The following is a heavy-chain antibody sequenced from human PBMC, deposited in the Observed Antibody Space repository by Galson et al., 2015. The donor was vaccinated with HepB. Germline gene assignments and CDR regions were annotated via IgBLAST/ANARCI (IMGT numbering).Heavy chain of an antibody. CDR3: ARDLAVAASNWFDP. J-gene: IGHJ5*02. Sequence: CAISGDSVSSNSAAWNWIRQSPSRGLEWLGRTYYRSKWYNDYAVSVKSRITINPDTSKNQFSLQLNSVTPEDTAVYYCARDLAVAASNWFDPWGQGTLVTVSS. V-gene: IGHV6-1*01. CDR1: GDSVSSNSAA. CDR2: TYYRSKWYN. D-gene: IGHD6-19*01.